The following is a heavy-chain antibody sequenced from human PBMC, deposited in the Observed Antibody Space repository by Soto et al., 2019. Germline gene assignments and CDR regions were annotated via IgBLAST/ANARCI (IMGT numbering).Heavy chain of an antibody. V-gene: IGHV3-23*01. J-gene: IGHJ4*02. CDR3: ARESTPHLGSCIDGICYNDY. Sequence: EVQLLESGGGLVKTGGSLRLSCAASKFTFSNYAMSWVRQIPGKGLEWVSAISSSGDSTYYADSVKGRFTISRDNSKNTLYLQMNSLEAENTAVYYCARESTPHLGSCIDGICYNDYGGQGTLVTVSS. CDR1: KFTFSNYA. D-gene: IGHD2-8*01. CDR2: ISSSGDST.